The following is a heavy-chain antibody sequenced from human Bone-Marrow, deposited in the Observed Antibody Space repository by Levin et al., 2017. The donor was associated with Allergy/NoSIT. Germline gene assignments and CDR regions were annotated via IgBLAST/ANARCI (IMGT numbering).Heavy chain of an antibody. J-gene: IGHJ4*01. D-gene: IGHD6-19*01. CDR1: GDSISHYY. V-gene: IGHV4-59*01. Sequence: ETLSLTCSVSGDSISHYYWNWIRQSPGKGPEWIGYIYYSGATNYNPSLKSRVTISLDASQSQFSLKLISVTAADTGLYYCARGLYASGWNYYDSWGQGTLVTVSS. CDR2: IYYSGAT. CDR3: ARGLYASGWNYYDS.